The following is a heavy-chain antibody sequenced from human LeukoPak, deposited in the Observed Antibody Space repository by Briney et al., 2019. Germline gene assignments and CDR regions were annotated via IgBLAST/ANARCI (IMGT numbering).Heavy chain of an antibody. D-gene: IGHD3-10*01. Sequence: SETLSLTCTVSGGSISSYYWSWIRQPPGKGLEWIGYIYYSGSTNYNPSLKSRVTISVGTSKKQFSLKLTSVTAADTAVYYCARDQSPMVRGKVYGMDVWGQGTTVTVSS. J-gene: IGHJ6*02. CDR2: IYYSGST. V-gene: IGHV4-59*01. CDR3: ARDQSPMVRGKVYGMDV. CDR1: GGSISSYY.